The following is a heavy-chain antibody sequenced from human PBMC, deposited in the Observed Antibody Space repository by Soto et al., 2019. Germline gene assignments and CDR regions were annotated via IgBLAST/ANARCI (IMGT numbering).Heavy chain of an antibody. D-gene: IGHD3-10*01. CDR1: GFTFSRYG. CDR3: AKTMVRGSRLSLPSCDY. Sequence: QVQLVESGGGVVQPGRSLRLSCAASGFTFSRYGMHWFRQAPGKGLEWVAVISYDGSNKYYADSVKGRFTISRDNSKNTRYLQMNSLRADDTAVYYCAKTMVRGSRLSLPSCDYWSQGTLVTVSS. V-gene: IGHV3-30*18. CDR2: ISYDGSNK. J-gene: IGHJ4*02.